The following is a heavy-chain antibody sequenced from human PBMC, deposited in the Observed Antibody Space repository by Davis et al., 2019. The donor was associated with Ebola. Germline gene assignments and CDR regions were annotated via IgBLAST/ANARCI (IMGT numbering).Heavy chain of an antibody. CDR3: ARDPAYYYYYYMDV. V-gene: IGHV3-30-3*01. J-gene: IGHJ6*03. CDR1: GFTFSSYA. CDR2: ISYDGSNK. Sequence: GESLKISCAASGFTFSSYAMHWVRQAPGKGLEWVAVISYDGSNKYYADSVKGRFTISRDNSKNTLYLQMNSLRAEDTAVYYCARDPAYYYYYYMDVWGKGTTVTVSS.